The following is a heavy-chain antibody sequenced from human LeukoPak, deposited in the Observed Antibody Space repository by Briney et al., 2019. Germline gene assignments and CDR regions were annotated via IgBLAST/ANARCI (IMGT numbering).Heavy chain of an antibody. CDR3: ARPTPDDAFDI. CDR2: INPNSGGT. J-gene: IGHJ3*02. Sequence: ASVKVSSKASGYTFTVYYMHWVRQAPGQGREWMGWINPNSGGTNYAQKFQGRVTMTRDTSISTAYMELSRLRSDDTAVYYCARPTPDDAFDIWGQGTMVTVSS. CDR1: GYTFTVYY. V-gene: IGHV1-2*02.